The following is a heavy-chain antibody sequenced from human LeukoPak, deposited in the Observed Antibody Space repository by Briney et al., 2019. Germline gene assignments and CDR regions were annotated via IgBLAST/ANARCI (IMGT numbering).Heavy chain of an antibody. Sequence: GGSLRLSCAASGFTVTSYGMSWVRQAPGKGLEWVSAISGSGGSTYYADSVKGRFTISRDNSKNTLYLQMNSLRAEDTAVYYCAKEGITMVRGVNPRYNWFDPWGQGTLVTVSS. CDR3: AKEGITMVRGVNPRYNWFDP. J-gene: IGHJ5*02. CDR2: ISGSGGST. V-gene: IGHV3-23*01. CDR1: GFTVTSYG. D-gene: IGHD3-10*01.